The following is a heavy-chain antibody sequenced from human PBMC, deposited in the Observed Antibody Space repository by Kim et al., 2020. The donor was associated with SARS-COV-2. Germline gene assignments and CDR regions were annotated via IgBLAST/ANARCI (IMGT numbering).Heavy chain of an antibody. V-gene: IGHV4-31*03. CDR3: ARVRFSLNSAPFDY. CDR2: VYSSGST. J-gene: IGHJ4*02. D-gene: IGHD1-26*01. Sequence: SETLSLTCTVSGASISSNEYFWSWIRHHPGKGLEWIGCVYSSGSTYYNPSLRSRVSISVDTSKNQFSLKLSSVTAADTAVYYCARVRFSLNSAPFDYWGQGPRVPVSS. CDR1: GASISSNEYF.